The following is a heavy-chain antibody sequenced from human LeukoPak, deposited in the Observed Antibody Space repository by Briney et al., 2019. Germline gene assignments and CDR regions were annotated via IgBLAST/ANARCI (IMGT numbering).Heavy chain of an antibody. CDR3: ARAYMTATRHFDS. V-gene: IGHV1-69*13. D-gene: IGHD2-21*02. J-gene: IGHJ4*02. CDR2: IIPIFGTP. Sequence: SVEVSCKTSGGTFSSYTISWVRQAPGQGLEWMGGIIPIFGTPHYAQKFQDRVTITADASTSTAYMELSSLRSEDTAVYYWARAYMTATRHFDSWGQGTLVTVSS. CDR1: GGTFSSYT.